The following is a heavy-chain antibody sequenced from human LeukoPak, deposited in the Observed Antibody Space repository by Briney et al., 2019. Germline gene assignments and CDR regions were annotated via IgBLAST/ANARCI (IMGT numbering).Heavy chain of an antibody. Sequence: GGSLRLSCTASGFTFTSYWMHWVRQAPGKGLVWVSRINDDGTSTIYADSVKGRFTVSRDNAKNTVYLQMHSLRAEDAAVYYCVRGNDYGGPHYWGQGTLVTVSS. CDR2: INDDGTST. CDR1: GFTFTSYW. V-gene: IGHV3-74*01. CDR3: VRGNDYGGPHY. D-gene: IGHD4-23*01. J-gene: IGHJ4*02.